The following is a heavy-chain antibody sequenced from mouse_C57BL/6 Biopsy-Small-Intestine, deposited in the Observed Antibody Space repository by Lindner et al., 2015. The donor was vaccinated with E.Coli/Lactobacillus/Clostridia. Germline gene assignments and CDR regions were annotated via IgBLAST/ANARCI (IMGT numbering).Heavy chain of an antibody. V-gene: IGHV1-64*01. CDR2: SNPNGGST. CDR1: GYTLTSYY. J-gene: IGHJ1*01. CDR3: VRTRRGSSSWHYYYGMDV. Sequence: SVKVSCKASGYTLTSYYMHWVRQAPGQGLEWMGVSNPNGGSTNYAQKFQGRVTMTWDTSTSTVNMEVSSLTSEDTAVYYCVRTRRGSSSWHYYYGMDVWGQGTTVTVSA. D-gene: IGHD1-1*01.